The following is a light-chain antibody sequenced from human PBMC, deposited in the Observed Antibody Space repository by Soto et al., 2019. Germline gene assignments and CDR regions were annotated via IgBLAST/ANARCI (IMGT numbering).Light chain of an antibody. Sequence: EIAMTQSPATLSVSPGERATLSCRARQSVSNNLAWYQQKPGQAPRLLIYRTSTRATDIPARFSGSGSETEFTLTISSLQSEDFAVYYCQQYKNGPYAFGQGTKLEIK. CDR3: QQYKNGPYA. J-gene: IGKJ2*01. CDR2: RTS. CDR1: QSVSNN. V-gene: IGKV3-15*01.